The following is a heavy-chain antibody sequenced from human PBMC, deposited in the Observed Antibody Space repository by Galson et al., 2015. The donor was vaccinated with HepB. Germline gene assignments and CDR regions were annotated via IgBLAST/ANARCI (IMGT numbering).Heavy chain of an antibody. CDR3: ARDPYSSSLNFDY. CDR1: GFTFSSYS. Sequence: SLRLSCAASGFTFSSYSMNWVRQAPGKGLEWVSSISSSSSYIYYADSVKGRFTISRDNAKNSLYLQMNSLRAEDTAVYYCARDPYSSSLNFDYWGQGTLVTVSS. CDR2: ISSSSSYI. D-gene: IGHD6-13*01. V-gene: IGHV3-21*01. J-gene: IGHJ4*02.